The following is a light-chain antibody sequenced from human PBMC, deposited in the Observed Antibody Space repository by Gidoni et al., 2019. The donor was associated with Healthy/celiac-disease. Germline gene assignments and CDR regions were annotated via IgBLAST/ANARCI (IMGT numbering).Light chain of an antibody. Sequence: EIVLTQSPATLSLSPGARATLSFRARPSVSSYLAWYQQNPGQAPRLLIYDASTRAPGIPARFSGSGSWTDFTLTISSLEPEDFAVYYCQQRSYWPPLTFGGGTKVEIK. J-gene: IGKJ4*01. CDR2: DAS. CDR1: PSVSSY. V-gene: IGKV3-11*01. CDR3: QQRSYWPPLT.